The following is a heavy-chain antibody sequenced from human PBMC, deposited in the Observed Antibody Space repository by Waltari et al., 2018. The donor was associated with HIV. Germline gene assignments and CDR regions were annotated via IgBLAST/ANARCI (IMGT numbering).Heavy chain of an antibody. J-gene: IGHJ4*02. CDR3: TTFEMGTTRNF. CDR2: IRIKADGGAT. V-gene: IGHV3-15*02. D-gene: IGHD1-26*01. CDR1: GITFKNAW. Sequence: VQLVESGGALVTPGGSLKISCAVSGITFKNAWLSWVRQAPGKGLQVLGQIRIKADGGATDYAAPLSGRFAISTDDFNNTMFLEMKTLKVDDTAVYYCTTFEMGTTRNFWGQGTLVTVSS.